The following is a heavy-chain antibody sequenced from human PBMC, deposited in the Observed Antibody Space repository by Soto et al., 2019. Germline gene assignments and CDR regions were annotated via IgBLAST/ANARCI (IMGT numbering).Heavy chain of an antibody. J-gene: IGHJ5*02. V-gene: IGHV4-39*01. CDR3: ARHGIAAAGNNWFDP. CDR1: GGSISSSSYY. Sequence: SETLSLTCTVSGGSISSSSYYWGWIRQPPGKGLEWIGSIYYSGSTYYNPSLKSRVTISVDTSKNQFSLKLSSVTAADTAVYYCARHGIAAAGNNWFDPWGQGTLVTVSS. CDR2: IYYSGST. D-gene: IGHD6-13*01.